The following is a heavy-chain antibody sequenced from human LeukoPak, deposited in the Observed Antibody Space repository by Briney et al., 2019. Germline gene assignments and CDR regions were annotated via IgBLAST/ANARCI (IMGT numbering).Heavy chain of an antibody. CDR3: ARARGAGPGGHFDY. CDR2: ISNSGSYT. J-gene: IGHJ4*02. CDR1: GFSFSDNY. Sequence: GGSLRLSCAASGFSFSDNYMSWVRQAPGKGLEWVSYISNSGSYTNYPDSVKGRFTISRDNAKNSLYLQMNSLRDEDTAVYYCARARGAGPGGHFDYWGQGTLVTVSS. D-gene: IGHD6-19*01. V-gene: IGHV3-11*05.